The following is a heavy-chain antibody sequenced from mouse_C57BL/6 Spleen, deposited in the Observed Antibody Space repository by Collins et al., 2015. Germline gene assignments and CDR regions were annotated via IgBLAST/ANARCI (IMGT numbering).Heavy chain of an antibody. CDR2: IYPGSGNT. J-gene: IGHJ1*03. CDR3: ARSPYYGGYFDV. D-gene: IGHD1-1*01. V-gene: IGHV1-76*01. Sequence: NWVKQRPGQGLEWIARIYPGSGNTYYNEKFKGKATLTAEKSSSTAYMQLSSLTSEDSAVYFCARSPYYGGYFDVWGTGTTVTVSS.